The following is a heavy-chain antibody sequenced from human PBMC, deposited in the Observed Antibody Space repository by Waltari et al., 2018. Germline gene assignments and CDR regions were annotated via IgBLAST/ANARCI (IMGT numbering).Heavy chain of an antibody. V-gene: IGHV3-53*01. D-gene: IGHD3-10*01. J-gene: IGHJ3*02. CDR3: AREWFGEQTRGAFDI. CDR2: IYSGGST. Sequence: EVQLVESGGGLIQPGGSLRLSCAPSGFTVSSNYMSWVRQAPGKGLELVSVIYSGGSTYYADSVKGRFTISRDNAKNTLYLQMNSLRAEDTAVYYCAREWFGEQTRGAFDIWGQGTMVTVSS. CDR1: GFTVSSNY.